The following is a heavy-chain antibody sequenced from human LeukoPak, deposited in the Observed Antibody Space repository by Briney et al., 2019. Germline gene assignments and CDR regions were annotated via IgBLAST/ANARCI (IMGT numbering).Heavy chain of an antibody. D-gene: IGHD4-17*01. CDR3: ARGRTTVTIDY. Sequence: SETLSLTCTVSGGSISSYYWSWIRQPPGKGLEWIGYIYYSGSTNYNPSLKSRVTISVDTSKNQFSLKLSSVTAVDTAVYYCARGRTTVTIDYWGQGTLVTVSS. CDR1: GGSISSYY. V-gene: IGHV4-59*01. J-gene: IGHJ4*02. CDR2: IYYSGST.